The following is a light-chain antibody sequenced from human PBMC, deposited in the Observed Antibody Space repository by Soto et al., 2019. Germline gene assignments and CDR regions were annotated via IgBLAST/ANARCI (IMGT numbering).Light chain of an antibody. Sequence: DIQMTQSPSSLSASVGDRVTITCRASQFISTYLNWYQQKAGKAPKIVIYAASSLQSGVPSRFSGSGSGTDFTLTISSLQPEDFATYYCQQSYSTPPWTFGQGTKVEIK. CDR3: QQSYSTPPWT. J-gene: IGKJ1*01. CDR1: QFISTY. CDR2: AAS. V-gene: IGKV1-39*01.